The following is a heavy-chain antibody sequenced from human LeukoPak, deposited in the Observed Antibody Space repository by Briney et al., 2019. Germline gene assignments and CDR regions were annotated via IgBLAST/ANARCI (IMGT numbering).Heavy chain of an antibody. D-gene: IGHD1-26*01. J-gene: IGHJ6*03. CDR2: INHSGST. Sequence: PSETLSLTCAVSGGSISSSSWWSWVRQPPGKGLEWIGEINHSGSTNYNPSLKSRVTISVDTSKNQFSLKLSSVTAADTAVYYCARLNRSGYYYMDVWGKGTTVTVSS. CDR3: ARLNRSGYYYMDV. V-gene: IGHV4-4*02. CDR1: GGSISSSSW.